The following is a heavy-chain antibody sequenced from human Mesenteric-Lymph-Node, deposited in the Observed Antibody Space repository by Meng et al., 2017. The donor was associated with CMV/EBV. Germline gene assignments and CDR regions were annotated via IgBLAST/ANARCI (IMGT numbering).Heavy chain of an antibody. V-gene: IGHV7-4-1*02. CDR3: ARVGPTGNAIRY. D-gene: IGHD4-23*01. CDR1: GYSVTEFG. J-gene: IGHJ4*02. Sequence: KGPGYSVTEFGRKWGRQAPGQGVGGMGYISNDTGNATYAQGFTGGFVFYVDTSVSTAYLQISSLKADDTALYFCARVGPTGNAIRYWGQGTLVTVSS. CDR2: ISNDTGNA.